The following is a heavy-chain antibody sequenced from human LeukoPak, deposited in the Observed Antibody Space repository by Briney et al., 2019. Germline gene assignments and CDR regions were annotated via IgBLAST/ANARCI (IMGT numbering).Heavy chain of an antibody. J-gene: IGHJ3*02. CDR1: GGSISSGSYY. V-gene: IGHV4-61*02. D-gene: IGHD3-22*01. Sequence: SETLSLTCTVSGGSISSGSYYWSWIRQPAGKGLEWIGRIYTSGSTNYNPSLKSRVTISVDTSKNQFSLKLSSVTAADTAMYYCARDHYYYDSSGYPIWGQGTMVTVSS. CDR2: IYTSGST. CDR3: ARDHYYYDSSGYPI.